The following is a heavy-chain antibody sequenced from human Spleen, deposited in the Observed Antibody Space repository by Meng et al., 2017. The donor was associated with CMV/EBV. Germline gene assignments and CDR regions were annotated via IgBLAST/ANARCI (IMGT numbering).Heavy chain of an antibody. CDR1: GGSFSTYF. Sequence: LSCAVYGGSFSTYFWSWIHQPPGKGLEWIGEINHSGSANYNPSLKSRVTISVDTSKNQFSLKVTSVTAADTAVYYCARGRGGYGGYWGQGTLVTVSS. V-gene: IGHV4-34*01. D-gene: IGHD3-16*01. CDR2: INHSGSA. CDR3: ARGRGGYGGY. J-gene: IGHJ4*02.